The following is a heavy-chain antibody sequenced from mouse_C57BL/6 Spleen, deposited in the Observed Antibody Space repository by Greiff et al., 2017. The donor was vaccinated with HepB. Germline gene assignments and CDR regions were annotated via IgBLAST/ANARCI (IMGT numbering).Heavy chain of an antibody. Sequence: ESGPGLVKPSQSLSLTCSVSGYSFTSCYFWNWIRQFPGNKLEWMGYISYDGSNNYNPSLKNRISITRDTSKNQFFLKMNSVTTEDTATYCCGSDYYWYFDVWGTGTTVTVSS. CDR2: ISYDGSN. V-gene: IGHV3-6*01. CDR1: GYSFTSCYF. CDR3: GSDYYWYFDV. J-gene: IGHJ1*03.